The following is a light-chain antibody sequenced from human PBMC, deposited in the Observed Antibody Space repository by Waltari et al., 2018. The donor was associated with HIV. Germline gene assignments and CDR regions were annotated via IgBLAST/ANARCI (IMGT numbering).Light chain of an antibody. CDR1: YIGTKS. CDR2: ADR. V-gene: IGLV3-9*01. J-gene: IGLJ2*01. CDR3: QRWDRATVI. Sequence: SYEVTQSLSVSVALGQTAKITCGGNYIGTKSVHWYQQKPGQAPVWVIYADRGRPSGVPDRFCGCSSGNTATLTSSGVQSGEEADYYCQRWDRATVIVGGVTKLTVL.